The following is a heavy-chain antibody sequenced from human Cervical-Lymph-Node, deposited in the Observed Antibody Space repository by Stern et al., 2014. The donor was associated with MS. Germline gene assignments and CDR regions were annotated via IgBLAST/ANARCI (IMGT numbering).Heavy chain of an antibody. V-gene: IGHV1-46*01. CDR1: GYTFSNYY. CDR2: INPRGGGA. Sequence: QVKLVQSGAEVKKPGASVQVSCKASGYTFSNYYMHWGRQAPGQGPEWMAMINPRGGGANYAPKFQGRLTVTRDTSTSTVHLQLSSLRSEDTAIYYCARGYSYGRPRFEFWGQGSLVTVSS. J-gene: IGHJ4*02. D-gene: IGHD2-15*01. CDR3: ARGYSYGRPRFEF.